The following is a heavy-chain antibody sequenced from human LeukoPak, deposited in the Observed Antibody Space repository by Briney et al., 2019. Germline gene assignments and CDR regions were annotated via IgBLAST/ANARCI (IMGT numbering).Heavy chain of an antibody. CDR3: ARDLRTPGFFDY. V-gene: IGHV3-7*01. CDR1: GFTFNNYW. CDR2: IEQDGSEK. J-gene: IGHJ4*02. Sequence: GGSLRLSCAASGFTFNNYWMNWVRQAPGKGLEWVANIEQDGSEKYYVDSVKSRFTISTDNAKNSLSLQMNSLRAEDTAVYYCARDLRTPGFFDYWGQGTLVTVSS.